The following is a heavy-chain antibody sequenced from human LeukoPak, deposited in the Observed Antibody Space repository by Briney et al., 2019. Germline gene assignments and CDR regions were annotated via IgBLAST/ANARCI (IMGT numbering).Heavy chain of an antibody. J-gene: IGHJ4*02. CDR3: AKDGQLSY. CDR2: ITGSGGST. D-gene: IGHD6-6*01. Sequence: PGGSLRLSCAASGFTFSTHAMSWVRQAPGKGLEWVSVITGSGGSTYYADSVKGRFTISRDNSKNTLYLQMNSLRAEDTAIYYCAKDGQLSYWGQGTLVTVSS. CDR1: GFTFSTHA. V-gene: IGHV3-23*01.